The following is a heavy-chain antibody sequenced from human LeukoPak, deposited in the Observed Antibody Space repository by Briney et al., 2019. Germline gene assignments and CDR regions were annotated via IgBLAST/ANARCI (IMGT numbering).Heavy chain of an antibody. CDR2: IYYSGST. J-gene: IGHJ4*02. Sequence: SETLSLTCTVSGGSISSGDYYWSWIRQPPGKGLEWIGYIYYSGSTYYNPSLKSRVTISVDTSKNQFSLKLSSVTAADTAVYYCARVWGSGFFRYFDYWGQGTLVTVSS. D-gene: IGHD3-10*01. V-gene: IGHV4-30-4*01. CDR1: GGSISSGDYY. CDR3: ARVWGSGFFRYFDY.